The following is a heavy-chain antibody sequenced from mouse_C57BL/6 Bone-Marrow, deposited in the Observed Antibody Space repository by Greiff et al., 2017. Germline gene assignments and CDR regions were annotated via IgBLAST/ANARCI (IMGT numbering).Heavy chain of an antibody. CDR2: FDPYDSYT. Sequence: LVESGAELVMPGASVKLSCKASGYTFTSYWMHWVKQSPGQGLEWIGEFDPYDSYTNYNQKFKGKSTLTVDKSSCTAFMQLSSLTSEVSAGDYCARELWSFAYWGQGTLVTVSA. CDR3: ARELWSFAY. D-gene: IGHD1-1*02. V-gene: IGHV1-69*01. CDR1: GYTFTSYW. J-gene: IGHJ3*01.